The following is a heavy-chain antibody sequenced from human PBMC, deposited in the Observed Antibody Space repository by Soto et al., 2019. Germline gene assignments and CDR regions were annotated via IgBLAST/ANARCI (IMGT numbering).Heavy chain of an antibody. CDR2: IFYLGSS. V-gene: IGHV4-39*01. J-gene: IGHJ5*02. CDR1: CDSIISSDFY. Sequence: ETLSLTCTVSCDSIISSDFYWCWVLQPPGKGLEWIGSIFYLGSSYYNPSLKSRVTMSVDTSKNQFSLRLRSVTAADTALYFCARHSLAIRKNNWFQPLGQGIMVSVSS. CDR3: ARHSLAIRKNNWFQP. D-gene: IGHD3-3*02.